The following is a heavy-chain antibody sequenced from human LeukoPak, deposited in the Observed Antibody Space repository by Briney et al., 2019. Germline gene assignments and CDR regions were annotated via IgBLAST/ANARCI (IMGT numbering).Heavy chain of an antibody. V-gene: IGHV3-48*01. CDR1: GFTFSSYS. Sequence: GGSLRLSCAASGFTFSSYSMNWVRQAPGKGLEWVSYISSSSSTIYYADSVKGRFTISRDNAKNSLYLQMNSLRAEDTAVYYCAKDGGGYYPYYYYYMDVWGKGTTVTISS. CDR3: AKDGGGYYPYYYYYMDV. CDR2: ISSSSSTI. D-gene: IGHD3-22*01. J-gene: IGHJ6*03.